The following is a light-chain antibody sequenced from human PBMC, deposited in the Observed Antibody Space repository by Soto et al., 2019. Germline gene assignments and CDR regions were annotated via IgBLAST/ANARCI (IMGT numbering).Light chain of an antibody. Sequence: DIQMTQSPSSLSASLGDRVTITCRASQGIDNHLAWYQQKPGKAPKLLIYAASTLHSGVPYRFTGSGSGTDFTLTSSSLQPEDAATYYCQKCKVAPFTFGGGTKVEI. CDR2: AAS. CDR1: QGIDNH. V-gene: IGKV1-27*01. J-gene: IGKJ4*01. CDR3: QKCKVAPFT.